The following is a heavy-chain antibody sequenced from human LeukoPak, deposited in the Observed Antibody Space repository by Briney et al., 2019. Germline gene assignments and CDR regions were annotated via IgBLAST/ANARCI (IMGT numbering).Heavy chain of an antibody. J-gene: IGHJ4*02. V-gene: IGHV3-7*01. CDR3: ARVEDYDILTGFDY. CDR1: GFTFSSYW. Sequence: GGSLRLSCAASGFTFSSYWMTWVRQAPGKGLEWVANIKQDGSEKYYVDSVKGRFTISRDNAKNSVYLQMHSLRAEDTAVYYCARVEDYDILTGFDYWGQGTLVTVSS. D-gene: IGHD3-9*01. CDR2: IKQDGSEK.